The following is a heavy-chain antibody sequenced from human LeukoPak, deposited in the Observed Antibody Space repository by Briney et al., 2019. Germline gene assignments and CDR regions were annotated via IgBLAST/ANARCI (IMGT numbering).Heavy chain of an antibody. J-gene: IGHJ4*02. CDR3: ARDCSSGYHRPFDY. V-gene: IGHV3-20*04. D-gene: IGHD3-22*01. Sequence: PGGSLRLSCAASGFTFHDYGMNWVRQAPGKGLEWVSGINWNGDTTRYADSVKGRFTISRDNAKNTLYLQMNSLRAEDTAVYYCARDCSSGYHRPFDYWGQGTLVTVSS. CDR2: INWNGDTT. CDR1: GFTFHDYG.